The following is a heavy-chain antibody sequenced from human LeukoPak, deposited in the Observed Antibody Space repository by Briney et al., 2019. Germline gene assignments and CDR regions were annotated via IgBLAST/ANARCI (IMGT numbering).Heavy chain of an antibody. J-gene: IGHJ5*02. V-gene: IGHV5-51*01. CDR1: GYSFTSYW. CDR3: ARLPNCTNGVCYTERWFDP. Sequence: GESLKISCKGSGYSFTSYWIGWVRQMPGRGLEWMGIIYPGDSDTRYSPSFQGQVTISADKSISTAYLQWSSLKASDTAMYYCARLPNCTNGVCYTERWFDPWGQGTLVTVSS. D-gene: IGHD2-8*01. CDR2: IYPGDSDT.